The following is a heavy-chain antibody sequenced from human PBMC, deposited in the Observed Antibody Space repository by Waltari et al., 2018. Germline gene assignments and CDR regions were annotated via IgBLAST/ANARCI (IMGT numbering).Heavy chain of an antibody. CDR2: IYYSGRT. Sequence: QLQLQESGPGLVKPSETLSLTCTVSGGSISSSSYYWGWIRQPPGKGLEWIGSIYYSGRTSYNAALKSRVTISVDTSKNQFSLKLSSVTAADTAVYYCARDIIVVVPAAIYYFDYWGQGTLVTVSS. CDR1: GGSISSSSYY. D-gene: IGHD2-2*01. J-gene: IGHJ4*02. V-gene: IGHV4-39*07. CDR3: ARDIIVVVPAAIYYFDY.